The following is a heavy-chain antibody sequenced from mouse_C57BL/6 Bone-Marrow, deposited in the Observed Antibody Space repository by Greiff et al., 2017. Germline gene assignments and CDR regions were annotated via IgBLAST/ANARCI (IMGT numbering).Heavy chain of an antibody. CDR3: SRAYGYYGYFDV. Sequence: EVKLVESGGGLVKPGGSLKLSCAASGFTFSSYAMSWVRQTPEKRLEWVATISDGGSYTYYPDNVKGRFTISNYNAKNNLYLQMSHLKSEDTAMYYGSRAYGYYGYFDVWGTGTTVTVSS. CDR1: GFTFSSYA. V-gene: IGHV5-4*03. J-gene: IGHJ1*03. D-gene: IGHD2-2*01. CDR2: ISDGGSYT.